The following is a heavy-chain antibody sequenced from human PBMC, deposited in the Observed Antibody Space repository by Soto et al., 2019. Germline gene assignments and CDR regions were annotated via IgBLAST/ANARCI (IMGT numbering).Heavy chain of an antibody. CDR1: GGSVSSGSYY. CDR2: IYYSGST. V-gene: IGHV4-61*01. D-gene: IGHD3-3*01. Sequence: ETLSLTCTVSGGSVSSGSYYWSWIRQPPGKGLEWIGYIYYSGSTNYNPSLKSRVTISVDTSKNQFSLKLSSVTAADTAVYYCARDRSARDYDFWSGYYPHDAFDIWGQGTMVTVSS. CDR3: ARDRSARDYDFWSGYYPHDAFDI. J-gene: IGHJ3*02.